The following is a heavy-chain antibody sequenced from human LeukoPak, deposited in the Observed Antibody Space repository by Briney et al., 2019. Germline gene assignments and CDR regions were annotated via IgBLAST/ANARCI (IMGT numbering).Heavy chain of an antibody. D-gene: IGHD3-10*01. CDR1: GFTFSRYW. CDR3: ARDLLLWFGESSKPDAFDI. J-gene: IGHJ3*02. Sequence: PGGSLRLSCAASGFTFSRYWMHWVRQAPGKGLVWVSRINSDGYSTTYADSVKGRFTISRDNAKNTLYLQMNSLRAEDTAVYYCARDLLLWFGESSKPDAFDIWGQGTMVTVSS. CDR2: INSDGYST. V-gene: IGHV3-74*01.